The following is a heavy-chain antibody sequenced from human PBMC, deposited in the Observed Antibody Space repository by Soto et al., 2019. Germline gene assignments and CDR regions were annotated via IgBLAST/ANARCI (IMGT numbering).Heavy chain of an antibody. V-gene: IGHV3-23*01. J-gene: IGHJ6*02. D-gene: IGHD1-26*01. CDR1: GFTFSSYA. Sequence: GSLRLSCAASGFTFSSYAMSWVRQAPGEGLEWVSAVSRSGDNTYHADSVKGRFIISRDNSKNTLYLQMNSLRAEDTAVYYCAKDGSGSYYYYGMDVWGQGTTVTVSS. CDR3: AKDGSGSYYYYGMDV. CDR2: VSRSGDNT.